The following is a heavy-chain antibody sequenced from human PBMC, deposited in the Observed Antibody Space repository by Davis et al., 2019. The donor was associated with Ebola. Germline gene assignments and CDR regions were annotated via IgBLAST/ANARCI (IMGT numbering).Heavy chain of an antibody. D-gene: IGHD7-27*01. CDR1: GFTFSSYS. V-gene: IGHV3-21*01. CDR3: ARDGIDNWGSSYNWFDP. Sequence: GESLKISCAASGFTFSSYSMNWVRQAPGKGLEWVSSISSSSSYIYYADSVKGRFTISRDNAKNSLYLQMNSLRAEDTAVYYCARDGIDNWGSSYNWFDPWGQGTLVTVSS. CDR2: ISSSSSYI. J-gene: IGHJ5*02.